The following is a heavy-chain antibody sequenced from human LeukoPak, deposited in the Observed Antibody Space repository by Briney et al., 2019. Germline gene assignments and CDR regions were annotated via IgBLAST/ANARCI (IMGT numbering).Heavy chain of an antibody. CDR2: INPNSGGT. Sequence: ASVKASCKASGYTFTGYYMHWVRQAPGQGLEWMGWINPNSGGTNYAQKFQGRVTMTRDTSISTAYMELSRLRSDDTAVYYCARDKSTYRWFDPWGQGTLVTVSS. D-gene: IGHD2-2*01. V-gene: IGHV1-2*02. CDR3: ARDKSTYRWFDP. J-gene: IGHJ5*02. CDR1: GYTFTGYY.